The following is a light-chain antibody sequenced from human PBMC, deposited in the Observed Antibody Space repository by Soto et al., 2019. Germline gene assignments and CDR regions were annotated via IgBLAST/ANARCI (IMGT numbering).Light chain of an antibody. Sequence: QSALTQPASVSGSPGQSITISCTGTSTDVGGYKYVSWYQQHPGKAPKLIIYEVSNRPSGISHRFSGSKSGNTASLTISGLQADDEADYYCSSYRTSSTVDFGGGTKVTVL. J-gene: IGLJ2*01. V-gene: IGLV2-14*01. CDR1: STDVGGYKY. CDR2: EVS. CDR3: SSYRTSSTVD.